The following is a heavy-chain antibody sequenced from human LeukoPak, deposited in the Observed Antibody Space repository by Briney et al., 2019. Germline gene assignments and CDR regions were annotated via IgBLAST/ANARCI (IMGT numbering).Heavy chain of an antibody. Sequence: ASVKVSCKVSGYTLTELSMHWVRQAPGKGLEWMGGFDPEDGETIYAQKFQGRVTITRDTSASTAYMELSSLRSEDTAVYYCARDRLPYYYYGMDVWGQGTTVTVSS. CDR3: ARDRLPYYYYGMDV. CDR1: GYTLTELS. J-gene: IGHJ6*02. CDR2: FDPEDGET. V-gene: IGHV1-24*01.